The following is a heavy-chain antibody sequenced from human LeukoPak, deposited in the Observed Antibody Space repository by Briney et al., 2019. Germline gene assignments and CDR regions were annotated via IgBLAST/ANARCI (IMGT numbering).Heavy chain of an antibody. CDR2: ISGSGGTT. CDR1: GFTFSSYA. V-gene: IGHV3-23*01. D-gene: IGHD5-18*01. Sequence: PGGSLRLSCAASGFTFSSYAMNWVRQAPGKGLEWVSAISGSGGTTYYADSVKGRFTISRDNSKNTLYLQMNSLRAEDTAVYYCAKGWDVDTAIDYWGQGTLVTVSS. CDR3: AKGWDVDTAIDY. J-gene: IGHJ4*02.